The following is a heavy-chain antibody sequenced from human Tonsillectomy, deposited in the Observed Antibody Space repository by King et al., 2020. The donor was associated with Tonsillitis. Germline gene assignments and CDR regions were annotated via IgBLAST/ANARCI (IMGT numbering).Heavy chain of an antibody. Sequence: VQLQESGPGLVKPSETLSLTCTVSGGSISSYYWSWIRQPPGKGLEWIGYIYYSGSTNYNPSLKSRVTISVDTSKNKFSLKLSSVTAADTAVYYCARPYCGGDCYFAFDIWGQGTMVTVSS. CDR1: GGSISSYY. V-gene: IGHV4-59*08. J-gene: IGHJ3*02. CDR3: ARPYCGGDCYFAFDI. CDR2: IYYSGST. D-gene: IGHD2-21*02.